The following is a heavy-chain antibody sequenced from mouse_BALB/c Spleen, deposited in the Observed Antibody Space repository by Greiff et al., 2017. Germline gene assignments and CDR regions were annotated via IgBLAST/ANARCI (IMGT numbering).Heavy chain of an antibody. Sequence: EVKLMESGPGLVKPSQSLSLTCTVTGYSITSDYAWNWIRQFPGNKLEWMGYISYSGSTSYNPSLKSRISITRDTSKNQFFLQLNSVTTEDTATYYCASFLKYYGSSYVDYAMDYWGQGTSVTVSS. CDR2: ISYSGST. J-gene: IGHJ4*01. V-gene: IGHV3-2*02. D-gene: IGHD1-1*01. CDR1: GYSITSDYA. CDR3: ASFLKYYGSSYVDYAMDY.